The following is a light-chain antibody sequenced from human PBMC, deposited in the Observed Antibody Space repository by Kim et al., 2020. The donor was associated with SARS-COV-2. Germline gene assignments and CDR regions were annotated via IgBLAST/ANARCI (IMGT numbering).Light chain of an antibody. Sequence: GQSVTISCTGTSMDVGGYNYVSWYQQHPGKAPKLMIYDVSKRPSGVPDRFSGSKSGNTASLTISGLQAEDEADYYCCSYAGSYTLVFGGGTQLTVL. CDR2: DVS. CDR1: SMDVGGYNY. V-gene: IGLV2-11*01. CDR3: CSYAGSYTLV. J-gene: IGLJ3*02.